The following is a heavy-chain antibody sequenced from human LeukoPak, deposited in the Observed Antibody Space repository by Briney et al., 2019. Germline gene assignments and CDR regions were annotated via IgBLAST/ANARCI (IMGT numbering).Heavy chain of an antibody. V-gene: IGHV3-30*04. CDR1: GFSFSSHA. CDR3: ARADSSSSRLDC. D-gene: IGHD6-6*01. Sequence: PGGSLRLSCAASGFSFSSHAMHWVRQAPGKGREWVAVLSRDGRRIYYTDSAKGRFIISRDNSKNTPSLQMNSLRGEDTAMYFCARADSSSSRLDCWGQGTLVTVSS. J-gene: IGHJ4*02. CDR2: LSRDGRRI.